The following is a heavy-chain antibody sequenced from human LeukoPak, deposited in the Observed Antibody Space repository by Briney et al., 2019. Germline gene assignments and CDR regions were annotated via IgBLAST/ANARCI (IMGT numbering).Heavy chain of an antibody. Sequence: GRSLRLSCAASGFTFDDYAMHWVRQAPGKGLEWVSGISWNSGSIGYADSVKGRFTISRDNAKNSLYLQMNSLRAEDTAVYYCATLLREVKYYYMDVWGKGTTVTVSS. CDR3: ATLLREVKYYYMDV. J-gene: IGHJ6*03. CDR2: ISWNSGSI. CDR1: GFTFDDYA. D-gene: IGHD1-26*01. V-gene: IGHV3-9*01.